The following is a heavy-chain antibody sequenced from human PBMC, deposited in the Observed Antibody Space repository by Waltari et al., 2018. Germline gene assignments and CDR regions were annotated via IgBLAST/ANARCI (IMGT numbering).Heavy chain of an antibody. CDR3: VRGTDYDSSGYYYKHFDP. J-gene: IGHJ5*02. CDR2: INFSGKK. V-gene: IGHV4-38-2*02. CDR1: GTSVRSGFY. Sequence: QVQVQESGPGLVKPSETLSLSCLVSGTSVRSGFYWGWIRQSPEKGLEWIGSINFSGKKFYSPSLRGRVTLSVDTAKNEVSLSLTSVTAADSAIYFCVRGTDYDSSGYYYKHFDPWGQGTHVTVSS. D-gene: IGHD3-22*01.